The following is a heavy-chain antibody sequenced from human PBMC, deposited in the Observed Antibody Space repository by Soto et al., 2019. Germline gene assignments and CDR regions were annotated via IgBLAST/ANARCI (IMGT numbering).Heavy chain of an antibody. D-gene: IGHD1-26*01. CDR2: ISGSGGST. CDR1: GFSFSSYA. Sequence: PGGSLRLSCAASGFSFSSYAMSWVRQPPGKGLEWVSVISGSGGSTKYADSVKGRFTISRDNSRNTLFLQMNSLRAEDTAVYYWAKDAVGGFPNWFVSWCQGT. J-gene: IGHJ5*01. V-gene: IGHV3-23*01. CDR3: AKDAVGGFPNWFVS.